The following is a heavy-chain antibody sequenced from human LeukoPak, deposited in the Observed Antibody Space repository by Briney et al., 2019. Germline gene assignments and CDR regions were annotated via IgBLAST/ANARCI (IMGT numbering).Heavy chain of an antibody. Sequence: GGSLRLSCAASGITFSGSGMSWVRQTPGKGLEWVAATSSSDAGTYHADSVRGRFTISRDNSKNTLYLQMNSLRAEDAAVYFCAKAPVTSCRGAYCYPFDSWGQGTLVTVSS. D-gene: IGHD2-21*01. J-gene: IGHJ4*02. CDR2: TSSSDAGT. V-gene: IGHV3-23*01. CDR1: GITFSGSG. CDR3: AKAPVTSCRGAYCYPFDS.